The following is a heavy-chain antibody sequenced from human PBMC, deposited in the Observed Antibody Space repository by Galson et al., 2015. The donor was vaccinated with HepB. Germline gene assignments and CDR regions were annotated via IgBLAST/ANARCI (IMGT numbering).Heavy chain of an antibody. J-gene: IGHJ4*02. Sequence: LSLTCAVYGGSFSGYYWSWIRQAPGKGLEWVAVISYDGSNKYYADSVKGRFTISRDNSKNTLYLQMNSLRAEDTAVYYCARDDSPWELQGGYFDYWGQGTLVTVSS. CDR2: ISYDGSNK. D-gene: IGHD1-26*01. CDR3: ARDDSPWELQGGYFDY. CDR1: GGSFSGYY. V-gene: IGHV3-30-3*01.